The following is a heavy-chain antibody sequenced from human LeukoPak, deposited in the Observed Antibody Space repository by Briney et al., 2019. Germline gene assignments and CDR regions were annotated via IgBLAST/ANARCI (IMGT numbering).Heavy chain of an antibody. V-gene: IGHV4-39*07. CDR2: INHSGST. CDR3: ARRRSGYLWFGGLSHWFDP. CDR1: GGSISGGSYC. J-gene: IGHJ5*02. D-gene: IGHD3-10*01. Sequence: SETLSLTCTVSGGSISGGSYCWSWIRQPPGKGLEWIGEINHSGSTNYNPSLKSRVTISVDTSKNQFSLKLSSVTAADTAVYYCARRRSGYLWFGGLSHWFDPWGQGTLVTVSS.